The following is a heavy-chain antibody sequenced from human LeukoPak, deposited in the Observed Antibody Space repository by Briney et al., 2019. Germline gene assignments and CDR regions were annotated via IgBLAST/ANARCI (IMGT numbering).Heavy chain of an antibody. D-gene: IGHD5-24*01. J-gene: IGHJ3*02. CDR1: GFTFSNAW. CDR3: TSQMGATSLFVGAFDI. V-gene: IGHV3-15*01. CDR2: IKSKTDGGTT. Sequence: PGGSLRLSCAASGFTFSNAWMSWVRQAPGKGLEWVGRIKSKTDGGTTDYAAPVKGRFTISRDDSKNTLYLQMNSLKTEDTAVYYCTSQMGATSLFVGAFDIWGQGTMVTVSS.